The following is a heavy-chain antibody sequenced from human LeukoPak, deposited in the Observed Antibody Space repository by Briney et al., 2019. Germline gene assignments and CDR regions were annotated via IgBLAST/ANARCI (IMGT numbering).Heavy chain of an antibody. D-gene: IGHD1-26*01. V-gene: IGHV4-59*01. Sequence: SETLSLTCSVSGSSISSYDWSWIRQPPGEGLEWIGYIYYSGSTKYNPSLESRVTISVDTSKSQFSLKLSSVTTADTAVYYCARGGGSPEFWGQGTQVTVSS. CDR3: ARGGGSPEF. CDR2: IYYSGST. J-gene: IGHJ4*02. CDR1: GSSISSYD.